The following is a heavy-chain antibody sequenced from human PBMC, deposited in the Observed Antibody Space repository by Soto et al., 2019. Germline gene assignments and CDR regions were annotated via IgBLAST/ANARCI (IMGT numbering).Heavy chain of an antibody. J-gene: IGHJ4*02. Sequence: EVQLLESGGGLVQPGGSLRLSCAASGFTFSSYAMSWVRQAPGKGLEWVSAISGSGGSTYYADSVKGRFTISRDNSKNTLHLQMNSLRAEDTAVYYCAKVWRGYGSGSEIDYWGQGTLVTVSS. CDR1: GFTFSSYA. D-gene: IGHD3-10*01. CDR3: AKVWRGYGSGSEIDY. CDR2: ISGSGGST. V-gene: IGHV3-23*01.